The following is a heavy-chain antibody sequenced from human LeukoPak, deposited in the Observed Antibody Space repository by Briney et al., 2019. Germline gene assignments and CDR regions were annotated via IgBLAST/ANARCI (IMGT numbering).Heavy chain of an antibody. D-gene: IGHD3-16*01. CDR1: GFDFYDNA. CDR2: INWKGDHL. J-gene: IGHJ4*02. CDR3: VKAIGMQVWSGHFDF. Sequence: GGSLRLSCAASGFDFYDNAMHWVRLSPGKGLEWVSGINWKGDHLAYAESVKGRFTISRDNAKNSLFLQMNSLKSEVMALYYCVKAIGMQVWSGHFDFWGQGTLVTVSS. V-gene: IGHV3-9*03.